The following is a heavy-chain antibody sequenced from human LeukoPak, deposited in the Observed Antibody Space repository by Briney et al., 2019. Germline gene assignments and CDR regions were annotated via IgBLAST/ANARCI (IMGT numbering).Heavy chain of an antibody. Sequence: GGSLRLSCAASGFSFSNHWMIWVRQAPGKGLEWVATINPDGTEKRCVDSVKGRFTISRDNGKNSLYLQMSSLRAEDTAVYYCVRDDRGIAVGSRDHGAQGTLVTVSS. J-gene: IGHJ4*02. CDR1: GFSFSNHW. D-gene: IGHD6-19*01. V-gene: IGHV3-7*03. CDR2: INPDGTEK. CDR3: VRDDRGIAVGSRDH.